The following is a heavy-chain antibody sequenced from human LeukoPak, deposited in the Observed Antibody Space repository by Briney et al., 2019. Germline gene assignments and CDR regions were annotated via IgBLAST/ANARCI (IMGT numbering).Heavy chain of an antibody. CDR3: ANSSYSPKFLYYFDH. Sequence: SETLSLTCTVSGGFISGYYWSWIRLPAGKGLEWIGYIYSSGSTKYNPSLKSRVTMSVDTSKNQVSLKLSSVTAADTAIYYCANSSYSPKFLYYFDHWGQGSLLTVSS. CDR2: IYSSGST. CDR1: GGFISGYY. V-gene: IGHV4-4*07. J-gene: IGHJ4*02. D-gene: IGHD5-12*01.